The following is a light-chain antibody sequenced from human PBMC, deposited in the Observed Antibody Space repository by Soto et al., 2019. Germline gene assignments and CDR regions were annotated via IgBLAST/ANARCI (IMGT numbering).Light chain of an antibody. CDR1: QPISSW. Sequence: IQVTQSPSSVSASVGDRVTITCRASQPISSWLAWYQQKPGQPPNLLIYSASTLRSGVPSRFSGSESGTLFTLTITNLQPEDFETYYCQQASSFHLTLGGGTKVDIK. V-gene: IGKV1-12*01. CDR3: QQASSFHLT. CDR2: SAS. J-gene: IGKJ4*01.